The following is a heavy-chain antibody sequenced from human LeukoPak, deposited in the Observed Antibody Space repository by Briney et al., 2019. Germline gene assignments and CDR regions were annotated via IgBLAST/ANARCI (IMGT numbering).Heavy chain of an antibody. V-gene: IGHV4-4*02. CDR1: GVSISSSNW. J-gene: IGHJ4*02. CDR2: IYHSGST. Sequence: SETLSLTCAVSGVSISSSNWWSWVRQPPGKGLEWIGEIYHSGSTNYNPSLKSRVTISVDKSKNHFSLNLSSVTAADTAVYYCARDDSGTYAALDYWGQGTLVTVSS. CDR3: ARDDSGTYAALDY. D-gene: IGHD1-26*01.